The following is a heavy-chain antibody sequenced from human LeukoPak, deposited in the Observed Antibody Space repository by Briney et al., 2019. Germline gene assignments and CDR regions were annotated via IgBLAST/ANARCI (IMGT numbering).Heavy chain of an antibody. D-gene: IGHD2-21*02. CDR2: IYSGGSI. V-gene: IGHV3-53*01. J-gene: IGHJ3*02. Sequence: GGSLRLSCAASGFSVSANHMSWVRQAPGRGLDWVSTIYSGGSIYYADSVKGRFTISRDNSKNTLYLQMNSLRVEDTAVYYCARASRVTTRLDAFDIWGQGTMVTVSS. CDR3: ARASRVTTRLDAFDI. CDR1: GFSVSANH.